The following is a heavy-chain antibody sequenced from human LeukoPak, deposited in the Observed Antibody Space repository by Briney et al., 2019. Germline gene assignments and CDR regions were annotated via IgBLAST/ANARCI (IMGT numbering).Heavy chain of an antibody. J-gene: IGHJ4*02. CDR3: ARYSCPNGVCYYFDY. Sequence: SETLSLTCTVSGGSVSSGSYYWSWIRQPPGKGLEWIGYIYDSGSTNYNPSLKSRVTISVDTPKNQFSLKLSSVTAADTAVYYCARYSCPNGVCYYFDYWGQGTLVTVSS. D-gene: IGHD2-8*01. V-gene: IGHV4-61*01. CDR2: IYDSGST. CDR1: GGSVSSGSYY.